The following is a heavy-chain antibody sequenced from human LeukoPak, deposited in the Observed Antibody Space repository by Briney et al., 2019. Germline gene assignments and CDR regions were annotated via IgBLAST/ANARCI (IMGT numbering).Heavy chain of an antibody. CDR1: GFTFRSYA. J-gene: IGHJ4*02. V-gene: IGHV3-30*04. CDR3: AGEKPPEGGYLDY. Sequence: GGSLRLSCAASGFTFRSYAMHWVRQAPGKGLEWVAVISFDGGNKYYADSVRGRFTISRDNSKNTLYLEVNSLRAEDTAVYYCAGEKPPEGGYLDYWGQGTLVTVSS. CDR2: ISFDGGNK.